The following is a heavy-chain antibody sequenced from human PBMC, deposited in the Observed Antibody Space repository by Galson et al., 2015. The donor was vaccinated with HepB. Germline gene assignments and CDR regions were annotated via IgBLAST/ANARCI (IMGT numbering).Heavy chain of an antibody. CDR3: ARDSTQTYYYGSGTFGFDP. J-gene: IGHJ5*02. D-gene: IGHD3-10*01. CDR1: GYTFTSYG. CDR2: ISAYNGNT. V-gene: IGHV1-18*04. Sequence: SVKVSCKASGYTFTSYGISWVRQAPGQGLEWMGWISAYNGNTNYAQKLQGRVTMTTDTSTSTAYMELRSLRSDDTAVYYCARDSTQTYYYGSGTFGFDPWGQGTLVTVSS.